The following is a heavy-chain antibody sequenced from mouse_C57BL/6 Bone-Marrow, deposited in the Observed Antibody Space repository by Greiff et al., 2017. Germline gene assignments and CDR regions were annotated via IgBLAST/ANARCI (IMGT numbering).Heavy chain of an antibody. Sequence: DVKLVESGGGLVKPGGSLKLSCAASGFTFSSYAMSWVRQTPEKRLEWVATISDGGSYTYYPDNVKGRFTISRDNAKNNLYLQMSHLKSEDTAMYYCARVTTVVAHWYFDGWGTGTTVTVSS. CDR1: GFTFSSYA. D-gene: IGHD1-1*01. V-gene: IGHV5-4*03. CDR3: ARVTTVVAHWYFDG. J-gene: IGHJ1*03. CDR2: ISDGGSYT.